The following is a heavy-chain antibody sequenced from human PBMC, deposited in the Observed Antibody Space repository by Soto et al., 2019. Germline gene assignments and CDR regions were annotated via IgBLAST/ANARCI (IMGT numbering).Heavy chain of an antibody. CDR3: AHSIAAAASNWFDP. CDR2: IYWNDDK. V-gene: IGHV2-5*01. Sequence: SGPTLVNPTQTLTLTCTFSGFSLSTSGVGVGWIRQPPGKALEWLALIYWNDDKRYSPSLKSRLTITKDTSKNQVVLTMTNMDPVDTATSYCAHSIAAAASNWFDPWGQGTLVTVSS. J-gene: IGHJ5*02. CDR1: GFSLSTSGVG. D-gene: IGHD6-13*01.